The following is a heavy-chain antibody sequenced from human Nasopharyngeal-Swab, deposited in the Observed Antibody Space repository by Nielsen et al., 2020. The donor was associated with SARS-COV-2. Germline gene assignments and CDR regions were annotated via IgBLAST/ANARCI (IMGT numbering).Heavy chain of an antibody. CDR3: ASEGSGVFGVVIYAFDI. Sequence: ASVKVSCKVSGYTLTVLPIHWERQAPGKGLEWMGTVVPEDGEPIYAQNFQGRVTMTEATSTYTAYLELSSLRSEDTAVYYCASEGSGVFGVVIYAFDIWGPGTLVTVSS. V-gene: IGHV1-24*01. J-gene: IGHJ3*02. D-gene: IGHD3-3*01. CDR2: VVPEDGEP. CDR1: GYTLTVLP.